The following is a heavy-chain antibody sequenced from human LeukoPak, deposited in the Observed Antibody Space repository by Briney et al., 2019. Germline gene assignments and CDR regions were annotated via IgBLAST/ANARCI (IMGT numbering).Heavy chain of an antibody. CDR1: GGSISSYY. J-gene: IGHJ6*03. D-gene: IGHD2-8*01. Sequence: SETLSLTCTVSGGSISSYYWSWIRQPAGKGLEWIGRIYTSGSTNYNPSLKSRVTMSVDTSKNQFSLKLSSVTAADTAVYYCARGALMVYATYYYYYMDVWGKGTTVTVSS. CDR3: ARGALMVYATYYYYYMDV. CDR2: IYTSGST. V-gene: IGHV4-4*07.